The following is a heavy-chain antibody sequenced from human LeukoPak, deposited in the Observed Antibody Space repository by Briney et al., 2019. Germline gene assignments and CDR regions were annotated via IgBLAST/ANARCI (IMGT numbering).Heavy chain of an antibody. J-gene: IGHJ3*02. CDR2: LNSDGTTT. V-gene: IGHV3-74*01. Sequence: GGSLRLSCAASGFTFSSYWMHWVRQAPGKGLVWVSRLNSDGTTTRYADSVKGRFTISRDNAKNSLYLQMNSLRAEDTAVYYCARVSRVSSTAFDIWGQGTMVTVSS. D-gene: IGHD2/OR15-2a*01. CDR1: GFTFSSYW. CDR3: ARVSRVSSTAFDI.